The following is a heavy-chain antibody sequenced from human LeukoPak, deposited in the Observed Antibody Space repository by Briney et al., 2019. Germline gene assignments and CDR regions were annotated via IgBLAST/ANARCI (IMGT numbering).Heavy chain of an antibody. CDR3: ARAGGSGSYSNYYYYMDV. Sequence: SETLSLTCAVYGGSFSGYYWSWIRQPPGKGLEWIGEINHSGSTNYNPSLKSRVTISVDTSKNQFSLKLSSVTAADTAVYYCARAGGSGSYSNYYYYMDVWGKGTTVTVSS. CDR1: GGSFSGYY. J-gene: IGHJ6*03. CDR2: INHSGST. V-gene: IGHV4-34*01. D-gene: IGHD3-10*01.